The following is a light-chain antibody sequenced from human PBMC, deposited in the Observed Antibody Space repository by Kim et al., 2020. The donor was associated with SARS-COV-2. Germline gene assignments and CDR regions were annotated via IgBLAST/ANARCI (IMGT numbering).Light chain of an antibody. Sequence: EIVMTQSPATLSVSPGETATLPCRASQSVTSNLVWYQQKPGQAPRLLIYAASTRATGIPARFSGAGSGTEFTLTISSLQPEDFAIYYCQQYTKWPLFVPGTRVDIK. CDR2: AAS. CDR3: QQYTKWPL. V-gene: IGKV3-15*01. CDR1: QSVTSN. J-gene: IGKJ3*01.